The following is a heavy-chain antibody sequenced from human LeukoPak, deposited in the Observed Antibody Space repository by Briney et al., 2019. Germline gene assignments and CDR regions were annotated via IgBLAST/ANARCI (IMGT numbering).Heavy chain of an antibody. Sequence: ASVKVSCKASGYTFTGYYMHWVRQAPGQGLEWMGWINPNSGGTNYAQKFQGGVTMTGDTSISTAYMELSRLRSDDTAVYYCAEGPALGFLEWTSFDFWGQGTLVTVSS. J-gene: IGHJ4*02. CDR3: AEGPALGFLEWTSFDF. V-gene: IGHV1-2*02. CDR1: GYTFTGYY. CDR2: INPNSGGT. D-gene: IGHD3-3*01.